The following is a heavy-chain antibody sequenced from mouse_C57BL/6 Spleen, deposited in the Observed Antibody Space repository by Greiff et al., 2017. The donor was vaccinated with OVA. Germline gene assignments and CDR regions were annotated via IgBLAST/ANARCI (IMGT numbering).Heavy chain of an antibody. CDR2: INPNYGTT. V-gene: IGHV1-39*01. J-gene: IGHJ3*01. CDR1: GYSFTDYN. Sequence: VQLQQSGPELVQPGASVKISCTASGYSFTDYNLHWVKQSNGKSLEWIGVINPNYGTTSYNQKFKGKVTLTVDQSSSTAYMQLNRLTTEESAVYYCARDDYDTETSFAYWGQGTLVTVSA. CDR3: ARDDYDTETSFAY. D-gene: IGHD2-4*01.